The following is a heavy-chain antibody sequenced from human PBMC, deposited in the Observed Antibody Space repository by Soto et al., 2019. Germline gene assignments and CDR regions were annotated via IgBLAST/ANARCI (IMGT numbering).Heavy chain of an antibody. J-gene: IGHJ6*02. CDR1: AGSISSSRYY. CDR2: IYYSGST. V-gene: IGHV4-39*01. Sequence: SETLSPTSTVSAGSISSSRYYWGWIRQPPGKGLEWIGSIYYSGSTYYNPSLKSRVTISVDTSKNQFSLKLSSVTAADTAVYYCARNPYYYYGMDVWGLGTTVT. CDR3: ARNPYYYYGMDV.